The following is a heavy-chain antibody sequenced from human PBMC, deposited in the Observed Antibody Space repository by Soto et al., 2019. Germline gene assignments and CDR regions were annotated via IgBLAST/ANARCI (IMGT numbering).Heavy chain of an antibody. Sequence: SETLSLTCTVSGGSMNNYCWSWIRQPPGEGLEWIAYISHSGTSKYNPSLKSRVTISVDTPKNQFSLKLSSVTAADTAVYYCARSIGLALLSGSFLHWCPGFLVTVSS. CDR1: GGSMNNYC. V-gene: IGHV4-59*01. J-gene: IGHJ4*02. D-gene: IGHD3-10*01. CDR2: ISHSGTS. CDR3: ARSIGLALLSGSFLH.